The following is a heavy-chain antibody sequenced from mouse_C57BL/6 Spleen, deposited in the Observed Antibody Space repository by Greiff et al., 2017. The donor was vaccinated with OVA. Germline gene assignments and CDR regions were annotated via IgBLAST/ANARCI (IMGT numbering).Heavy chain of an antibody. Sequence: EVKVVESGEGLVKPGGSLKLSCAASGFTFSSYAMSWVRQTPEKRLEWVAYISSGGDYIYYADTVKGRFTISRDNARNTLYLQMSSLKSEDTAMYYCTRDDYYGSSSYAMDYWGQGTSVTVSS. CDR3: TRDDYYGSSSYAMDY. D-gene: IGHD1-1*01. CDR1: GFTFSSYA. V-gene: IGHV5-9-1*02. J-gene: IGHJ4*01. CDR2: ISSGGDYI.